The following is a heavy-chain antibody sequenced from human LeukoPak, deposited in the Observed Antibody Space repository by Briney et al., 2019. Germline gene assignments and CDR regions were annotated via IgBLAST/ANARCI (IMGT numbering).Heavy chain of an antibody. CDR1: GGSISSYY. J-gene: IGHJ5*02. CDR2: INHSGST. V-gene: IGHV4-34*01. CDR3: ARPHYILTGYSDNWFDP. D-gene: IGHD3-9*01. Sequence: PSETLSLTCTVSGGSISSYYWSWIRQPPGKGLEWIGEINHSGSTNYNPSLKSRVTISVDTSKNQFSLKLSSVTAADTAVYYCARPHYILTGYSDNWFDPWGQGTLVTVSS.